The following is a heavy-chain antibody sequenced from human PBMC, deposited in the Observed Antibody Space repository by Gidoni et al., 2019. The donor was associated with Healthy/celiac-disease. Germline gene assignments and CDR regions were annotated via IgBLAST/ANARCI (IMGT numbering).Heavy chain of an antibody. Sequence: GGTFSSYAIRWVRQAPGQGLAWMGGIIPIFGTANYAQKFQGRVTITADESTSTAYMELSSLRSEDTAVYYCARTHAHYSSRRYYFDYWGQGTLVTVSS. D-gene: IGHD6-13*01. V-gene: IGHV1-69*01. CDR3: ARTHAHYSSRRYYFDY. CDR1: GGTFSSYA. CDR2: IIPIFGTA. J-gene: IGHJ4*02.